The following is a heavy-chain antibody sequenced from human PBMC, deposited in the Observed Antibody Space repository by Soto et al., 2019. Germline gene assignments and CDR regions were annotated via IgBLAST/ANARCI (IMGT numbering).Heavy chain of an antibody. D-gene: IGHD5-12*01. CDR2: ISYTGST. CDR1: GGSINYYY. V-gene: IGHV4-34*01. Sequence: QVQLQQWGAGLLKPSETLSLTCGVYGGSINYYYWSWIRQPPGKGLEWIGEISYTGSTNYNPSLKSRVTISVDTSKNQFSLKLSSVTAADSAMYYCARGGGGYDWFWGHGALVTVSS. J-gene: IGHJ4*01. CDR3: ARGGGGYDWF.